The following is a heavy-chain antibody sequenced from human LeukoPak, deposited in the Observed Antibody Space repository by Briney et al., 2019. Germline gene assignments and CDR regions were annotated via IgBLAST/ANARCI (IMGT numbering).Heavy chain of an antibody. CDR3: ARDHTTPSTTVTTAGY. D-gene: IGHD4-11*01. CDR1: GYTFTSYG. J-gene: IGHJ4*02. V-gene: IGHV1-18*01. CDR2: VSAYNGNT. Sequence: ASVKVSCKASGYTFTSYGISWVRQAPGQGLEWMGWVSAYNGNTNYAQKLQGRVTMTTDTSTSTAYMELRSLRSDDTAVYYCARDHTTPSTTVTTAGYWGQGTLVTVSS.